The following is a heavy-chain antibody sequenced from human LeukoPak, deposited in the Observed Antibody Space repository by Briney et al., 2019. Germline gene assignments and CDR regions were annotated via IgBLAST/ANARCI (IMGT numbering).Heavy chain of an antibody. Sequence: GRSLRLSCAASGFTFDDYAMHWVRQAPGKGLEWVSGISWNSGSIGYADSVKGRFTISRDNAKNSLYLQMNSLRAEDTAVYYCARSDYYYGSGALDYWGQGTLVTVSS. V-gene: IGHV3-9*01. CDR2: ISWNSGSI. J-gene: IGHJ4*02. CDR1: GFTFDDYA. CDR3: ARSDYYYGSGALDY. D-gene: IGHD3-10*01.